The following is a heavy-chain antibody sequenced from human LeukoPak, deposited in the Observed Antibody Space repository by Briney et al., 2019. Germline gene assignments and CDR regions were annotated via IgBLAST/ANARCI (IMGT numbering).Heavy chain of an antibody. V-gene: IGHV4-39*07. D-gene: IGHD3-9*01. Sequence: SETLSLTCTVSGGSISSSSYYWGWIRQPPGKGLEWIGSIYYSGSTYYNPSLKSRVTISVDTSKNQFSLKLSSVTAADTAVYYCARLQLRYFDWLRGGWFDPWGQGTLVTVSS. J-gene: IGHJ5*02. CDR2: IYYSGST. CDR1: GGSISSSSYY. CDR3: ARLQLRYFDWLRGGWFDP.